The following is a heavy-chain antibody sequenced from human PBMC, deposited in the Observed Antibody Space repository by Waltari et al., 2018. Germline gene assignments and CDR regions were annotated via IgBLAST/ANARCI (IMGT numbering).Heavy chain of an antibody. Sequence: DVQLVQSGPEVKKPGESLTISCKCSGYSFTRYWLSCVRTIPGKGLEWMGRIDPSDSYTNYSPSFQGHVTISADKSISTAYLQWSSLKASDTAMYYCARINYDILTGYNFDYWGQGTLVTVSS. V-gene: IGHV5-10-1*03. D-gene: IGHD3-9*01. CDR1: GYSFTRYW. CDR3: ARINYDILTGYNFDY. J-gene: IGHJ4*02. CDR2: IDPSDSYT.